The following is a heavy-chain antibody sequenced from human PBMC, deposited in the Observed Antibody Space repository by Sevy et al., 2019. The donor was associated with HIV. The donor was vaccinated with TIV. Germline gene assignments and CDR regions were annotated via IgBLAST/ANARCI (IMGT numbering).Heavy chain of an antibody. CDR1: GFTFSDYY. J-gene: IGHJ3*02. Sequence: GGSLRLSCAASGFTFSDYYMSWIRQAPGKGLEWVSYISSGGSTIYYADSVKGRFTISRDNAKNSLYLQMNSLRAEDTAVYYCAREENWTPFDIWGQGTMVTVSS. D-gene: IGHD1-1*01. CDR3: AREENWTPFDI. V-gene: IGHV3-11*01. CDR2: ISSGGSTI.